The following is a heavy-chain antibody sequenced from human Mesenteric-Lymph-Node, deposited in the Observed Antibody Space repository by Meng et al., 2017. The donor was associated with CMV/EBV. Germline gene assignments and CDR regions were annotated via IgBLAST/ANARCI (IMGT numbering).Heavy chain of an antibody. CDR2: ISSDGSNK. Sequence: GGSLRLSCAASGFAFSSYALHWVRQAPGKGLEWVALISSDGSNKYHADSVKGRFTISRDNSRNTLYLQMNSLRAEDSAVYYCARDGDYGDYTYYYYYGMDVWGQGTTVTVSS. V-gene: IGHV3-30*04. D-gene: IGHD4-17*01. CDR1: GFAFSSYA. CDR3: ARDGDYGDYTYYYYYGMDV. J-gene: IGHJ6*02.